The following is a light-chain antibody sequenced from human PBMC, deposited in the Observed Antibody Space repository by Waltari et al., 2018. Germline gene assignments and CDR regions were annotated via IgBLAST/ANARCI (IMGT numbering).Light chain of an antibody. CDR2: DVS. V-gene: IGLV2-14*03. CDR1: RSDIGAYNY. Sequence: QSALTQPASVSGSPGQSITISCSGTRSDIGAYNYVSWYQQYPGKAPKVIIYDVSLRPSGVSNRFSGSKSGNTASLTISGLQAEDEAHYYCSSFTATATLVAFGGGTKATIL. CDR3: SSFTATATLVA. J-gene: IGLJ2*01.